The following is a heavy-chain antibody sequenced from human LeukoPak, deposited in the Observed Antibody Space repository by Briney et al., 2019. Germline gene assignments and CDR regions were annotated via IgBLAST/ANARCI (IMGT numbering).Heavy chain of an antibody. V-gene: IGHV5-51*01. CDR1: GYSFTSYW. D-gene: IGHD1-14*01. Sequence: GESLKISCKGSGYSFTSYWIGWVRQMPGKGLEWMGIIYPGDSDTRYSPSFQGQVTISADKSISTAYLQWSSLKASDTAMYYCARTTQPYRSSNHDAFDIWGQGTMVTVSS. CDR2: IYPGDSDT. CDR3: ARTTQPYRSSNHDAFDI. J-gene: IGHJ3*02.